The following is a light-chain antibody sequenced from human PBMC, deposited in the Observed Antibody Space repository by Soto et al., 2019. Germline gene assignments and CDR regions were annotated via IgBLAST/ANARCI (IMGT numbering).Light chain of an antibody. CDR3: QQYEKSPLT. CDR1: QSLSRYF. Sequence: EIVLTQSPSTLSLSPGDRATLSCMASQSLSRYFLAWYQQKPGQAPRLLIYDASNRATGVPDRFSGSGPRTALPLTISRLESEDFAVYHCQQYEKSPLTFGGGTMVDI. CDR2: DAS. J-gene: IGKJ4*01. V-gene: IGKV3-20*01.